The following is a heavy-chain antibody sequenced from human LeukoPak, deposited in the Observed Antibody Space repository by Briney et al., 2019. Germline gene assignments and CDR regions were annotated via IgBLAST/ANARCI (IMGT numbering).Heavy chain of an antibody. CDR2: ISAYNGNT. V-gene: IGHV1-18*01. J-gene: IGHJ4*02. Sequence: ASVKVSCKASGYTFTSYGISWVRQAPGQGLEWMGWISAYNGNTNYAQKLQGRVTMTTDTSTSTAYMELRSLRAEDTALYYCARDPSYSSSSPYFDYWGQGVLVTVSS. CDR1: GYTFTSYG. D-gene: IGHD6-6*01. CDR3: ARDPSYSSSSPYFDY.